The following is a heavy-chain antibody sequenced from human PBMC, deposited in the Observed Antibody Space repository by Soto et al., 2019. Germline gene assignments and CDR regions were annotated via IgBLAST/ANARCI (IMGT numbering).Heavy chain of an antibody. Sequence: ASVKVSCKASGYTFTSYGISWVRQAPGQGLEWMGWISAYNGNTNYAQKIQGRVTMTTDTSTSTAYMELRSLRSDDTAVYYFARNNNPAPYSSSWYGYYFDYWGQGTLVTVSS. J-gene: IGHJ4*02. CDR2: ISAYNGNT. CDR3: ARNNNPAPYSSSWYGYYFDY. V-gene: IGHV1-18*01. CDR1: GYTFTSYG. D-gene: IGHD6-13*01.